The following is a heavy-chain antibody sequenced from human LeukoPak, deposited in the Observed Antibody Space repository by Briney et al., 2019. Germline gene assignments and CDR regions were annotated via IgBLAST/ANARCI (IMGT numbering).Heavy chain of an antibody. CDR2: ISSSSSYI. CDR1: GFTFSSYS. CDR3: ASHYGDYGRKRFDY. D-gene: IGHD4-17*01. Sequence: GGSLRLSCAASGFTFSSYSMNWVRQAPGKGLEWVSSISSSSSYIYYADPVKGRFTISRDNAKNSLYLQMNSLRAEDTAVYYCASHYGDYGRKRFDYWGQGTLVTVSS. J-gene: IGHJ4*02. V-gene: IGHV3-21*01.